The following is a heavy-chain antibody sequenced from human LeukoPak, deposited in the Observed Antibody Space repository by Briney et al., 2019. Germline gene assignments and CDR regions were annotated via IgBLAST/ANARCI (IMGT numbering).Heavy chain of an antibody. CDR3: ARGLVTFGGVIFDY. V-gene: IGHV4-59*01. CDR2: IYYSGST. D-gene: IGHD3-16*01. J-gene: IGHJ4*02. CDR1: GGSISSYY. Sequence: ASETLSLTCTVSGGSISSYYWSWIRQPPGKGLEWIGYIYYSGSTNCNPSLKSRVTISVDTSKNQFSLKLSSVTAADTAVYYCARGLVTFGGVIFDYWGQGTLVTVSS.